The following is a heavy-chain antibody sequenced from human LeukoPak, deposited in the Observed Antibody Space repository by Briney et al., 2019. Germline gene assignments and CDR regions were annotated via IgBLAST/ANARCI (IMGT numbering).Heavy chain of an antibody. J-gene: IGHJ4*02. Sequence: PSETLSLTCTVSGGSISSSSYYWGWIRQPPGKGLAWIGSIYYSGSTYYNPSLKSRVTISVDTSKNQFSLKLSSVTAADTAVYYCARLGDSSSWFSLLSYFDYWGQGTLVTVSS. CDR2: IYYSGST. CDR3: ARLGDSSSWFSLLSYFDY. V-gene: IGHV4-39*01. D-gene: IGHD6-13*01. CDR1: GGSISSSSYY.